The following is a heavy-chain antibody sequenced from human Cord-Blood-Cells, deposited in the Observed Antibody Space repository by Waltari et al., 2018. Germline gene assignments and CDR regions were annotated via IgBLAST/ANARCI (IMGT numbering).Heavy chain of an antibody. D-gene: IGHD2-2*01. J-gene: IGHJ4*02. V-gene: IGHV3-73*02. CDR3: TSRMVCSSTSCYENDY. Sequence: EVQLVESGGGLVQPGGSLKLSCAASGFTFSGSAMHWVRQASGKGLEWVGRIRSKANSYATAYAASVKGRFTISRDDSKNTAYLQMNSLKTEDTAVYYCTSRMVCSSTSCYENDYWSQGTLVTVSS. CDR1: GFTFSGSA. CDR2: IRSKANSYAT.